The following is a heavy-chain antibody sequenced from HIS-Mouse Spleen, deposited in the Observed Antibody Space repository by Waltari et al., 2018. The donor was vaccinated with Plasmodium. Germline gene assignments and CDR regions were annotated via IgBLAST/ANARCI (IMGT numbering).Heavy chain of an antibody. CDR1: GFTVSSNY. Sequence: EVQLVESGGGLIQPGGSLRLSCAASGFTVSSNYMSWVRQAPGKGLGGVAVSYRGGSTDYADSVKGRFTISRDNSKNTLYLQMNSLRAEDTAVYYCARGMKSSSSAFDIWGQGTMVTVSS. CDR3: ARGMKSSSSAFDI. J-gene: IGHJ3*02. CDR2: SYRGGST. D-gene: IGHD6-6*01. V-gene: IGHV3-53*01.